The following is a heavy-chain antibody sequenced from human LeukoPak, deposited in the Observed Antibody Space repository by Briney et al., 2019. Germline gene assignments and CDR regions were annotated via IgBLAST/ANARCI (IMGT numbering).Heavy chain of an antibody. CDR2: MNPNSGNT. D-gene: IGHD3-3*01. Sequence: ASVKVSCKASGYTFTSYYMHWVRQAPGQGLEWVGWMNPNSGNTGYAQKFQGRVTMTRDTSISTAYMELSRLRSDDTAVYYCARDLGVTIFGVVYYFDYWGQGTLVTVSS. J-gene: IGHJ4*02. CDR1: GYTFTSYY. V-gene: IGHV1-2*02. CDR3: ARDLGVTIFGVVYYFDY.